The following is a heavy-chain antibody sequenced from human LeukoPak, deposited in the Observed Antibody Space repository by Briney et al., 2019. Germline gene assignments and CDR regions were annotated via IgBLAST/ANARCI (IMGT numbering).Heavy chain of an antibody. Sequence: PGGSLRLSCAASGFTFSSYAMSWVRRAPGKGLEWVSAISGSGGSTYYADSVKGRFTISRDNSKNTLYLQMNSLRSEDTAVYYCARGRGSRGYSYGYVVGKDNWFDPWGQGTLVTVSS. CDR3: ARGRGSRGYSYGYVVGKDNWFDP. CDR2: ISGSGGST. CDR1: GFTFSSYA. J-gene: IGHJ5*02. V-gene: IGHV3-23*01. D-gene: IGHD5-18*01.